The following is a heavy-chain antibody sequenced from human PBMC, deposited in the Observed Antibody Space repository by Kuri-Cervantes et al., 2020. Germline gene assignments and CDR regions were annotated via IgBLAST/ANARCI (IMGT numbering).Heavy chain of an antibody. D-gene: IGHD4-17*01. CDR2: IYYSGST. V-gene: IGHV4-39*01. J-gene: IGHJ6*02. Sequence: SETLSLTCTVSGGSISSSSYYWGWIRQPPGKGLEWIGSIYYSGSTYYNPSLKSRVTISVDTPKNQFSLKLSSVTAADTAVYYCARPRLRPYYYGMDVWGQGTTVTVSS. CDR3: ARPRLRPYYYGMDV. CDR1: GGSISSSSYY.